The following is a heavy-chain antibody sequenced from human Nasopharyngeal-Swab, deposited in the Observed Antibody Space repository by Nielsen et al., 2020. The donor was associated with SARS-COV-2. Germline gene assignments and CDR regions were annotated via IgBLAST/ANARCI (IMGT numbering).Heavy chain of an antibody. Sequence: GGSLRLSCVASGFPFDDYAMSWVRLLPGRGLQWVARITWNSGNIGYADSVKGRFTVSRDNADNTLFLQMDSLRPEDTAFYYCAKSLYTSTWSYYFDIWGQGSMVTVSS. CDR1: GFPFDDYA. J-gene: IGHJ4*02. CDR2: ITWNSGNI. CDR3: AKSLYTSTWSYYFDI. V-gene: IGHV3-9*01. D-gene: IGHD6-13*01.